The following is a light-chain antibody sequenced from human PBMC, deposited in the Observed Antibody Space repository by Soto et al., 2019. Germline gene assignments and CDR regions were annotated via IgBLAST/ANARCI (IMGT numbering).Light chain of an antibody. CDR1: QSVSSNY. Sequence: EIVLTQSPGTRSLSPGERATLSCRASQSVSSNYLAWDQQKPGQAPRLLIYGASSRATGIPDRFSGSGSGTDFTINITRLEPDDFAVYYCQQYGSVPFTLGPGTQVDIK. V-gene: IGKV3-20*01. J-gene: IGKJ3*01. CDR3: QQYGSVPFT. CDR2: GAS.